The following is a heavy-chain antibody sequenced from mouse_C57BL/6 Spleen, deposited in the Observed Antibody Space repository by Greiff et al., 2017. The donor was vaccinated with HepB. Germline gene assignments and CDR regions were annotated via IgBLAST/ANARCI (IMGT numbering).Heavy chain of an antibody. D-gene: IGHD2-4*01. V-gene: IGHV1-26*01. Sequence: VQLQQSGPELVKPGASVKISCKASGYTFTDYYMNWVKQSHGKSLEWIGDINPNNGGTSYNQKFKGKATLTVDKSSSTAYMQLRSLTSEDSAVYYCARRDYDYHWYFDVWGTGTTVTVSS. J-gene: IGHJ1*03. CDR3: ARRDYDYHWYFDV. CDR2: INPNNGGT. CDR1: GYTFTDYY.